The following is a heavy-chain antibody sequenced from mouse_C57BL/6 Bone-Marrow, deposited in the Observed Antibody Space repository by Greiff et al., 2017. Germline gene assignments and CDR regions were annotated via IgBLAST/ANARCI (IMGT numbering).Heavy chain of an antibody. CDR1: GYTFTSYW. Sequence: VQLQQSGAELAKPGASVKLSCKASGYTFTSYWMHWVKQRPGQGLEWIGYINPSSGYTKYNQKFKDKATLTADKSSSTAYMQLSSLTYEDSAVYYCARTALTTVVATDYWGQGATLTVSS. V-gene: IGHV1-7*01. J-gene: IGHJ2*01. CDR2: INPSSGYT. CDR3: ARTALTTVVATDY. D-gene: IGHD1-1*01.